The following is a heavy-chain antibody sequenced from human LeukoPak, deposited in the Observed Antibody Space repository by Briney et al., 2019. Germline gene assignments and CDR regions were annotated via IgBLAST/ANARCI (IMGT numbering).Heavy chain of an antibody. D-gene: IGHD3-3*01. CDR2: INHSGST. V-gene: IGHV4-34*01. J-gene: IGHJ4*02. CDR3: AGGRYYDFWSGYGQSFDY. Sequence: SETLSLTCAVYGGSFSGYYWSWIRQPPGKGPEWIGEINHSGSTNYNPSLKSRVTISVDTSKNQFSLKLSSVTAADTAEYYCAGGRYYDFWSGYGQSFDYWGQGTLVTVSS. CDR1: GGSFSGYY.